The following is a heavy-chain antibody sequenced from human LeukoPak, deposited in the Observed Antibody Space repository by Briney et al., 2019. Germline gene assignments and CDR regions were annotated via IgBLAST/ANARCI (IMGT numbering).Heavy chain of an antibody. V-gene: IGHV4-39*07. CDR1: GGSISSSSYY. CDR2: IYYSGST. D-gene: IGHD6-13*01. J-gene: IGHJ5*02. Sequence: SETLSLTCTVSGGSISSSSYYWGWIRQPPGKGLEWIGSIYYSGSTYYKLSLKSRVTISVDTSKNQFSLKLRSVTAADTAVYYCARDVTENEQQLLHWGFGSPNWFDPWGQGTLVTVSS. CDR3: ARDVTENEQQLLHWGFGSPNWFDP.